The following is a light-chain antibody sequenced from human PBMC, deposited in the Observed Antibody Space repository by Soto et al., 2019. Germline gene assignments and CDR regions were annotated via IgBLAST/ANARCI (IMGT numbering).Light chain of an antibody. CDR2: EGN. CDR3: CSYVGATRDV. J-gene: IGLJ1*01. CDR1: ISDVGSSNL. V-gene: IGLV2-23*01. Sequence: QSALTQPASVSGCPGQSITISCAGSISDVGSSNLVSWYQQHPGKVPKLIIYEGNRRPSGVSSRFSGSNSGKTASLTISGLQAEDAADYYCCSYVGATRDVFGIGTKATVL.